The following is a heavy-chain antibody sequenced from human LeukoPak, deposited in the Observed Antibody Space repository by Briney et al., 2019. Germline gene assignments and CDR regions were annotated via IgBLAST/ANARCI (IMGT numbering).Heavy chain of an antibody. CDR3: ARDGGVLWFGELSPSDY. CDR2: INPNSGGT. Sequence: ASVKVPCKASGYTFTGYYMHWVRQAPGQGLEWMGWINPNSGGTNYAQKFQGRVTMTRDTSISTAYMELSRLRSDDTAVYYCARDGGVLWFGELSPSDYWGQGTLVTVSS. CDR1: GYTFTGYY. D-gene: IGHD3-10*01. V-gene: IGHV1-2*02. J-gene: IGHJ4*02.